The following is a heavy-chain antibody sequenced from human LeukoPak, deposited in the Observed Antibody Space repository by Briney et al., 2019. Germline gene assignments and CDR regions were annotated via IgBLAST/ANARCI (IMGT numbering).Heavy chain of an antibody. J-gene: IGHJ5*01. CDR3: ARGITIFGVVIKNWFDA. Sequence: PETLSLTCTVSGGSHTSYYCGWIRQPPGKGLEWIGYIYYSGSTNYNPSLKSRVTISVDTSKNQFSLKLSSVTAADTAVYYCARGITIFGVVIKNWFDAGGQ. V-gene: IGHV4-59*08. CDR2: IYYSGST. D-gene: IGHD3-3*01. CDR1: GGSHTSYY.